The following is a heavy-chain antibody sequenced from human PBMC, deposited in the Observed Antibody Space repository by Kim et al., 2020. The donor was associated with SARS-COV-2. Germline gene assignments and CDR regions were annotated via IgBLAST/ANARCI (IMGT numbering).Heavy chain of an antibody. J-gene: IGHJ4*02. Sequence: RDSPSFQGQVTISADKSISTAYLQWSSLKASDTAMYYCARPHAGYSYADYWGQGTLVTVSS. CDR3: ARPHAGYSYADY. V-gene: IGHV5-51*01. D-gene: IGHD5-18*01.